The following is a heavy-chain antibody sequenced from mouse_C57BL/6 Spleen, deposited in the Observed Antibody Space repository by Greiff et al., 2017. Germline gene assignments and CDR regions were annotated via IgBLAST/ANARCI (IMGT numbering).Heavy chain of an antibody. CDR1: GFTFSDYG. V-gene: IGHV5-17*01. CDR3: ARHYYYGSSSYAMDY. D-gene: IGHD1-1*01. J-gene: IGHJ4*01. Sequence: EVKLMESGGGLVKPGGSLKLSCAASGFTFSDYGMHWVRQAPEKGLEWVAYISSGSSTIYYADTVKGRFTLSRDNAKNTLFLQMTSLTSEDTAVYYCARHYYYGSSSYAMDYWGQGTSVTVSS. CDR2: ISSGSSTI.